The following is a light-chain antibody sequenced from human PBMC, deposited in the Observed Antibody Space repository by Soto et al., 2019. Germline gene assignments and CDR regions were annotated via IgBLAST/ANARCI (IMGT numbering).Light chain of an antibody. Sequence: DIVLTQSPGTLSLSPGERATLSCRASQSVSSSFLAWYQQKVGQAPRLLIYGASSRATGIPDRSSGSGSGTDFTLTISRLEPEDFAVYYCQQYGSSPRTFGQGTRREIK. CDR2: GAS. J-gene: IGKJ5*01. V-gene: IGKV3-20*01. CDR3: QQYGSSPRT. CDR1: QSVSSSF.